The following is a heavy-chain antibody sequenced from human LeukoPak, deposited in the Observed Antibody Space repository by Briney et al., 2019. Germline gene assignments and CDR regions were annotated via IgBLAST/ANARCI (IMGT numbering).Heavy chain of an antibody. Sequence: ASETLSLTCTVSGGSMSSYYWSWIRQSPGEGLEWIGYIYYSGSTNYNPSLKSRVTISVDTSKNQFSLKLSSVTAADTAVYFCARTPVVAKGNYYYFYMDVWGKGTTVTISS. V-gene: IGHV4-59*01. J-gene: IGHJ6*03. D-gene: IGHD3-22*01. CDR2: IYYSGST. CDR3: ARTPVVAKGNYYYFYMDV. CDR1: GGSMSSYY.